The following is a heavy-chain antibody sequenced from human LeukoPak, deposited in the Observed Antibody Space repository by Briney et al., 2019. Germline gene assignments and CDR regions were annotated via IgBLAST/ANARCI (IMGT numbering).Heavy chain of an antibody. D-gene: IGHD4-17*01. CDR1: GYTFTGYY. CDR3: ARADYGDYVGGDYYYYMDV. V-gene: IGHV1-2*02. CDR2: INPNSGGT. J-gene: IGHJ6*03. Sequence: ASVKVSCKASGYTFTGYYMHWVRQAPGQGLEWMGWINPNSGGTNYAQKFQGRVTMTRDTSISTAYMELSRLRSDDTAVYYCARADYGDYVGGDYYYYMDVWGKVTTVTVSS.